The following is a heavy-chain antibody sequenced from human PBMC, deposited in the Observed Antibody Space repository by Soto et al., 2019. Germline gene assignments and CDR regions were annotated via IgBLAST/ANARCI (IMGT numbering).Heavy chain of an antibody. V-gene: IGHV1-18*01. J-gene: IGHJ4*02. CDR2: ISAYNGNT. D-gene: IGHD3-10*01. CDR1: GYTFTSYG. CDR3: ARGENEATPSPRVRGVTTFDY. Sequence: ASVKVSCKASGYTFTSYGISWVRQAPGQGLEWMGWISAYNGNTNYAQKLQGRVTMTTDTSTSTAYMELRSLRSDDTAVYYCARGENEATPSPRVRGVTTFDYWGQGTLVTVSS.